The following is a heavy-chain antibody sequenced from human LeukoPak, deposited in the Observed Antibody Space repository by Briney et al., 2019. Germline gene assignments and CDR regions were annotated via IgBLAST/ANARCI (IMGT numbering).Heavy chain of an antibody. V-gene: IGHV3-33*01. CDR1: GFTFSSYG. CDR3: ARGDSGWYYYYGMDV. J-gene: IGHJ6*02. Sequence: GGSLRLSCAASGFTFSSYGMHWVRQASGKGLEWVAVIWYDGSNKYYADSVKGRFTISRDNSKNTLYLQMNSLRAEDTAVYYCARGDSGWYYYYGMDVWGQGTTVTVSS. D-gene: IGHD6-19*01. CDR2: IWYDGSNK.